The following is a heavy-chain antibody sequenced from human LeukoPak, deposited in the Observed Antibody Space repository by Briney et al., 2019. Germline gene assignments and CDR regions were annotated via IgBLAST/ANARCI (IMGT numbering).Heavy chain of an antibody. J-gene: IGHJ2*01. CDR3: ARDPSPTYYYGSGSYFDL. V-gene: IGHV3-21*01. Sequence: GGSLRLSCAASGFSISTYSLDWVRQAPNKGLEWVSSINSRSNYIYYADSVKGRFTISRDNAKNSLYLQMNSLRAEDTAVYYCARDPSPTYYYGSGSYFDLWGRGTLVTVSS. CDR2: INSRSNYI. CDR1: GFSISTYS. D-gene: IGHD3-10*01.